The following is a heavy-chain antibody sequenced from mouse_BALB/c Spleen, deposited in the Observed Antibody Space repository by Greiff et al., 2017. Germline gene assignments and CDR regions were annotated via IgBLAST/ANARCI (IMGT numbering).Heavy chain of an antibody. Sequence: EVQLVQSGGGLVKPGGSLKLSCAASGFTFSSYAMSWVRQTPEQRLEWVATISSGSSYTYYPDSVKGRFTITRDNAKNTLYLHMSSLRSEDTAMYYCDREGQYYFDYWGQGTTLTVSS. CDR3: DREGQYYFDY. V-gene: IGHV5-9-3*01. D-gene: IGHD3-3*01. J-gene: IGHJ2*01. CDR2: ISSGSSYT. CDR1: GFTFSSYA.